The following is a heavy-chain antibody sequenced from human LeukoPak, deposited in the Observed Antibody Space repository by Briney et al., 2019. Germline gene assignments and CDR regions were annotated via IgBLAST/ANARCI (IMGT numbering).Heavy chain of an antibody. CDR3: ATREFDF. D-gene: IGHD4-23*01. Sequence: GSLRLSCAASGFTFSSYAMHWVRQAPGKGLEWVAVISYDGSDKKYADSVKGRFTISRDNSKNTLYLQMNSLRAADTAVYYCATREFDFWGRGTLVTVSS. J-gene: IGHJ2*01. V-gene: IGHV3-30*04. CDR2: ISYDGSDK. CDR1: GFTFSSYA.